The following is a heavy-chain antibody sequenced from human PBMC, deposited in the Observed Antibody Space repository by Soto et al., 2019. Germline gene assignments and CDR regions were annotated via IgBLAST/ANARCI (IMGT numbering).Heavy chain of an antibody. CDR1: GGYISSYY. CDR2: IYYSGST. V-gene: IGHV4-59*08. D-gene: IGHD2-2*01. J-gene: IGHJ6*03. Sequence: SETLSLTCTVSGGYISSYYWSWIRQPPGKGMEWIGYIYYSGSTNYTPSLKSRVTISVDTSKNQFSLKLSSVTAADAAVYYCARLVWYCSSTSCYGGYYYYMDGWGKGTTVTVSS. CDR3: ARLVWYCSSTSCYGGYYYYMDG.